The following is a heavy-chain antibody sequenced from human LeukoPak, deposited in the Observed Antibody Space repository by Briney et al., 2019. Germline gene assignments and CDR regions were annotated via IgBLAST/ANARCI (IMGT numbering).Heavy chain of an antibody. V-gene: IGHV4-59*01. CDR3: ARGVTGGWYGDFQH. CDR1: GGSINTYF. CDR2: IYYSGST. Sequence: SETLSLTCTVSGGSINTYFWSWIRQPPGKGLEWIGYIYYSGSTNHNPSLKSRVTISVDTSKNQFSLKLSSVTAADTAVYYCARGVTGGWYGDFQHWGQGTLVTVSS. D-gene: IGHD6-19*01. J-gene: IGHJ1*01.